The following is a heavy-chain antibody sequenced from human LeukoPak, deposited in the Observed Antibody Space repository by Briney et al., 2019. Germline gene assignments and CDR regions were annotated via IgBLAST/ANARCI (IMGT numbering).Heavy chain of an antibody. V-gene: IGHV4-59*01. J-gene: IGHJ4*02. CDR2: IYYSGST. D-gene: IGHD3-10*01. CDR1: GGSISSYY. CDR3: ARGGPWFGVYFDY. Sequence: SKTLSLTCTVSGGSISSYYWSWIRQPPGKGLEWIGYIYYSGSTNYNPSLKSRVTISVDTSKNQFSLKLSSVTAADTAVYYCARGGPWFGVYFDYWGQGTLVTVSS.